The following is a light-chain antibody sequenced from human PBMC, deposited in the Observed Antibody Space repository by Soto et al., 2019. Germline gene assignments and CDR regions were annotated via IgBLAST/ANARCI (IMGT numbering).Light chain of an antibody. CDR1: QNINSY. Sequence: AIRMTQSPSSLSASTGDTITITCRASQNINSYLAWYQQKPGKAPKLLIYAASTLQGGVPSRFSGSGSGTDFTLTISGLQSEDVATYYCQNYNSAPRTFGQGTKVEI. V-gene: IGKV1-8*01. CDR3: QNYNSAPRT. CDR2: AAS. J-gene: IGKJ1*01.